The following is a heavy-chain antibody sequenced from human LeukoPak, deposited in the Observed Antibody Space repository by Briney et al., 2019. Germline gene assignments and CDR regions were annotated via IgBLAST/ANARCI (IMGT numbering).Heavy chain of an antibody. CDR1: GYTLTELS. CDR2: FDPEDGET. J-gene: IGHJ3*02. Sequence: ASVKVSCKVSGYTLTELSMHWVRQAPGKGLEWMGGFDPEDGETIYAQKFQGRVTMTEDTSTDTAYMELSSLRSEDTAVYYCATKCVRSTSCYLNAFDIWGQGTMVTVSS. D-gene: IGHD2-2*01. CDR3: ATKCVRSTSCYLNAFDI. V-gene: IGHV1-24*01.